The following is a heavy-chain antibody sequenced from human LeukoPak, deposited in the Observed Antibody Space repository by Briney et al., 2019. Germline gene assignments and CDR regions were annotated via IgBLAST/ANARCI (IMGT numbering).Heavy chain of an antibody. J-gene: IGHJ3*02. V-gene: IGHV3-11*01. CDR2: ISSSGSTI. Sequence: PGGSLRLSCAASGFTFSDYYMSWIRQAPGKGLEWVSYISSSGSTIYYADSVKGRFTISRDNAKNSLYLQMNSLRAEDTAVYYCARDYPAISPHDAFDIWGQGTMVTVSS. D-gene: IGHD5-18*01. CDR3: ARDYPAISPHDAFDI. CDR1: GFTFSDYY.